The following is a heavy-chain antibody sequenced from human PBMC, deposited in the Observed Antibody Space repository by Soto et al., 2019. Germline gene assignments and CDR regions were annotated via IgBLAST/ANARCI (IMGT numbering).Heavy chain of an antibody. CDR3: AREYSSSWYGNWFDP. V-gene: IGHV1-8*01. CDR1: GYTFTSYD. J-gene: IGHJ5*02. Sequence: QVQLVQSGAEVKKPGASVKVSCKASGYTFTSYDINWVRQATGQGLEWMGWMNPNSGNTGYAQKFQGRVTMTRNTSXITAYMELSSLRSEDTAVYYCAREYSSSWYGNWFDPWGQGTLVTVSS. D-gene: IGHD6-13*01. CDR2: MNPNSGNT.